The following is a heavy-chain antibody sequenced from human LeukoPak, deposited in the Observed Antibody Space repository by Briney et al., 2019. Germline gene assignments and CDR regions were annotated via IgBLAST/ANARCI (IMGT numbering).Heavy chain of an antibody. CDR1: GFTFSSYA. CDR3: ARERGYSYGYADY. V-gene: IGHV3-21*01. CDR2: ISSTNSYI. J-gene: IGHJ4*02. Sequence: GGSLRLSCAASGFTFSSYAMSWGRQAPGKGLEWVSSISSTNSYIYYADSVKGRFTISRDNAKNSLYLQMNSLRAEDTAVYYCARERGYSYGYADYWGQGTLVTVSS. D-gene: IGHD5-18*01.